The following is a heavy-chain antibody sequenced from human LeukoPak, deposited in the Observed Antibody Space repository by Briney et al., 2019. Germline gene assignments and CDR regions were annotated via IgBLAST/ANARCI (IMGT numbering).Heavy chain of an antibody. CDR1: GGSFSGYY. CDR3: AREPLDPYYFDY. D-gene: IGHD1-1*01. Sequence: SETLSLTCAVYGGSFSGYYWSWIRQPPGKGLEWIGEINHSGSTNYNPSLKSRVTISVDTSKNQFSLKLSSVTAADTAVYYCAREPLDPYYFDYWGQGTQVTVSS. CDR2: INHSGST. J-gene: IGHJ4*02. V-gene: IGHV4-34*01.